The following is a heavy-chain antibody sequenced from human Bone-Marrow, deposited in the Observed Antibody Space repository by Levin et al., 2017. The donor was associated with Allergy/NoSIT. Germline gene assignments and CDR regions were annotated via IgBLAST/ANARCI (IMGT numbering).Heavy chain of an antibody. CDR1: GGSFSGYY. J-gene: IGHJ6*03. CDR2: INHSGST. D-gene: IGHD5-12*01. Sequence: SETLSLTCAVYGGSFSGYYWSWIRQPPGKGLEWIGEINHSGSTNYNPSLKSRVTISVDTSKNQFSLKLSSVTAADTAVCYCARGGDGEWLPLYYYYYYMDVWGKGTTVTVSS. CDR3: ARGGDGEWLPLYYYYYYMDV. V-gene: IGHV4-34*01.